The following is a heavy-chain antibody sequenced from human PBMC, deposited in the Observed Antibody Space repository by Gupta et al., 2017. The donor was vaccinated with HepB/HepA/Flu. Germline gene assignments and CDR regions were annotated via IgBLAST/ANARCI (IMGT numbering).Heavy chain of an antibody. J-gene: IGHJ4*02. Sequence: EVQLVESGGGLVKPGWSLRLSCAAAGFTSSTAWMSRVRLASCTGLEWVGRIKSKTDGGTTDYAAPVKGRFTISRDDSQNTLYLQMNSLKTEDTAVYYCTTDIWMGARGDYWGQGTLVTVSS. CDR1: GFTSSTAW. D-gene: IGHD1-1*01. CDR3: TTDIWMGARGDY. V-gene: IGHV3-15*01. CDR2: IKSKTDGGTT.